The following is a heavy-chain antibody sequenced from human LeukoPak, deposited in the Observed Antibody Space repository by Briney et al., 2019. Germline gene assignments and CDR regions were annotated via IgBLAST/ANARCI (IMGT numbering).Heavy chain of an antibody. CDR2: INLRGGST. V-gene: IGHV1-46*03. CDR1: GYTFTNSY. CDR3: AMTPPHYYGSGTFSYYMDV. Sequence: ASVKVSCTASGYTFTNSYVHWVRQAPGRGLEWMGIINLRGGSTTYAHKFSGRVTMTRDTSTSTSYMELSNIRSQDTAVYYCAMTPPHYYGSGTFSYYMDVRGKGTTVTVSS. D-gene: IGHD3-10*01. J-gene: IGHJ6*03.